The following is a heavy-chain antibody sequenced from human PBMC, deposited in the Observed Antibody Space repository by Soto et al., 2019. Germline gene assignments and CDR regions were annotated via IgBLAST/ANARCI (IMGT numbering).Heavy chain of an antibody. CDR3: TSMNDRDAFDI. Sequence: EEQLVESGGGLVKRGGSLRLSCAASGLTFSIAWLSWVRQAPGKGLEWVGRIKNNADGVTTDNAAPVKDRFTISRDDSKSTLYLQMNSLQTEDTAMYYCTSMNDRDAFDIWGQGTMVTVSS. V-gene: IGHV3-15*01. CDR2: IKNNADGVTT. J-gene: IGHJ3*02. CDR1: GLTFSIAW. D-gene: IGHD1-1*01.